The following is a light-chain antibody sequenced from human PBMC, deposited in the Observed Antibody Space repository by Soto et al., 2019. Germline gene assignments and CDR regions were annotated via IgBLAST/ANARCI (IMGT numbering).Light chain of an antibody. CDR1: QSLYNC. V-gene: IGKV1-5*01. CDR3: QQYNRYWT. J-gene: IGKJ1*01. Sequence: IQMTQSPSTLSASIGDRVTITCRASQSLYNCLAWYQQKPGKAPKLLIYDVSSLESGVPSRFSGSGSETEFTLTISSLFPDDFATYYCQQYNRYWTFGQGTKVDI. CDR2: DVS.